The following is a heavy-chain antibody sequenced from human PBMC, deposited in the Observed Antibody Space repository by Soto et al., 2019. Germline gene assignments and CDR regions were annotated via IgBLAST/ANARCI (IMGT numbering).Heavy chain of an antibody. Sequence: GSLRLSCAASGFTFSSYSMNWVRQAPGKGLEWVSYISSSSSTIYYADSVKGRFTISRDNAKNSLYLQMNSLRAEDTAVYYCARIYYGSGSYYPAGYYYYYMDVWGKGTKVTVSS. D-gene: IGHD3-10*01. CDR3: ARIYYGSGSYYPAGYYYYYMDV. J-gene: IGHJ6*03. CDR2: ISSSSSTI. V-gene: IGHV3-48*01. CDR1: GFTFSSYS.